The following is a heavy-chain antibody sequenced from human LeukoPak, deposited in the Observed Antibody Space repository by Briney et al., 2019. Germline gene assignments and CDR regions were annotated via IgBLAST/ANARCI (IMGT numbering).Heavy chain of an antibody. CDR1: GFIFSNYA. D-gene: IGHD4-17*01. J-gene: IGHJ4*02. CDR2: ITGSGDKT. CDR3: AKDRVTTVTSFFSQFDY. Sequence: GGSPRLSCAASGFIFSNYAMHWVRQAPGKGLEWLSAITGSGDKTYYADSVKGRFTVSRDNSKNTVYLQINSLRADDTAVYYCAKDRVTTVTSFFSQFDYWGQGTLVTVSS. V-gene: IGHV3-23*01.